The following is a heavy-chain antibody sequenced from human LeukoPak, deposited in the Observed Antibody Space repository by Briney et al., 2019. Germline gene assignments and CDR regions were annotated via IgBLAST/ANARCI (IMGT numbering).Heavy chain of an antibody. Sequence: ASVKVSCRASGYTFTGYYMHWVRQAPGQGLEWMGWINPNSGGTNYAQKFQGRVTITRDTSISTAYMELSRLRSDDTAVYYCARDQQWLDPSNDAFDIWGQGTMVTVSS. CDR2: INPNSGGT. J-gene: IGHJ3*02. CDR3: ARDQQWLDPSNDAFDI. CDR1: GYTFTGYY. D-gene: IGHD6-19*01. V-gene: IGHV1-2*02.